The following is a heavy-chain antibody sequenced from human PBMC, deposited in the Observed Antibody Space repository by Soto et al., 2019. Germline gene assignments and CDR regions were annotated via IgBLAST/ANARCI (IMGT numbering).Heavy chain of an antibody. CDR1: GDSISSSNW. CDR3: ARHSGSYFRDY. D-gene: IGHD1-26*01. J-gene: IGHJ4*02. CDR2: IYHSGST. Sequence: QVQLQESGPGLVKPSGTLSLTCAVSGDSISSSNWWSWVRQPPGKGLEWIGEIYHSGSTNYNPSLQSRVTMSVDKSKNQFSRNLNSVTAADTAVYYCARHSGSYFRDYWGQGTLVTVSS. V-gene: IGHV4-4*02.